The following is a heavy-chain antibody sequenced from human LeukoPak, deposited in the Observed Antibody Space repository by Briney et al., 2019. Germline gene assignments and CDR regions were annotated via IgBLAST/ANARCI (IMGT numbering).Heavy chain of an antibody. CDR3: AKDRKHYYDSRGSVDY. D-gene: IGHD3-22*01. V-gene: IGHV3-9*01. Sequence: GGSLRLSCAASGFTFDDYAMHWVWQAPGKGLEWVSGISWNSGSIGYADSVKGRFTISRDNAKNSLYLQMNSLRAEDTALYYCAKDRKHYYDSRGSVDYWGQGTLVTVSS. CDR1: GFTFDDYA. CDR2: ISWNSGSI. J-gene: IGHJ4*02.